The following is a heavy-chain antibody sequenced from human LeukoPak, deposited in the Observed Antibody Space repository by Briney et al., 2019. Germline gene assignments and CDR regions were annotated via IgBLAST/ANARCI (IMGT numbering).Heavy chain of an antibody. V-gene: IGHV4-34*01. CDR2: INHSGST. D-gene: IGHD5-24*01. J-gene: IGHJ4*02. CDR3: ARYNRVNRSEVATMGGKYYFDY. CDR1: GGSFSGYY. Sequence: SETLSLTCAVYGGSFSGYYWSWIRQPPGKGLEWIGEINHSGSTNYNPSLKSRVTISVDTSKKQFSLKLSSVTAADTAVYYCARYNRVNRSEVATMGGKYYFDYWGKGTLVSVSS.